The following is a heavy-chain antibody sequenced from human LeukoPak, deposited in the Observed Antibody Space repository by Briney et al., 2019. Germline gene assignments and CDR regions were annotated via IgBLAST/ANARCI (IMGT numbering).Heavy chain of an antibody. D-gene: IGHD6-6*01. Sequence: GGSLRLSCAASGFTFSSYSMNWVRQAPGKGLEWVSSISSSSSYIYYADSVKGRFTISRDNAKNSLYLQMSSLRVEDTAVYYCTRDPRHFDSCGQGTLVTVSS. CDR2: ISSSSSYI. CDR3: TRDPRHFDS. J-gene: IGHJ5*01. V-gene: IGHV3-21*01. CDR1: GFTFSSYS.